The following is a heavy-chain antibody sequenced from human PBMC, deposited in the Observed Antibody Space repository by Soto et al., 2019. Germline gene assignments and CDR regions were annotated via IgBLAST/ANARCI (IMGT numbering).Heavy chain of an antibody. D-gene: IGHD3-16*01. V-gene: IGHV1-69*12. CDR3: AGGAATKILVLMYDALEI. J-gene: IGHJ3*02. CDR2: IIPVFDAA. Sequence: QVQLVQSGAEVKKPGSSVRVSCKASGATLDTFINYGITWVRQAPGQGLEWMGGIIPVFDAANHAQKFEGRVTISAEESTRTVNRELSSLGSEDTAVYYCAGGAATKILVLMYDALEIWGQGTMVTVSS. CDR1: GATLDTFINYG.